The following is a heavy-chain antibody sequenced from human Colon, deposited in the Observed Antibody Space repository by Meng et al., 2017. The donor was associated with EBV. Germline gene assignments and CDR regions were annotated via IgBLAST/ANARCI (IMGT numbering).Heavy chain of an antibody. CDR2: IYYSGST. J-gene: IGHJ4*02. Sequence: QVQLRESGPGLVKPSQPLSLTCTVSGGSVSSGGYYWTWICQHPGKGLEWFGHIYYSGSTFYNPSLKRRVIISIDTSKNQFSLNLRSVTAADTAVYYCARVSSGWDYFDYWGQGTLVTVSS. V-gene: IGHV4-31*03. CDR1: GGSVSSGGYY. D-gene: IGHD6-19*01. CDR3: ARVSSGWDYFDY.